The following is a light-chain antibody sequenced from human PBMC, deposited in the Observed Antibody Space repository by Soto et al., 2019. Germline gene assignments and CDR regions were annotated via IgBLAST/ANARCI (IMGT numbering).Light chain of an antibody. CDR2: AAF. J-gene: IGKJ4*01. CDR1: QDIRSD. CDR3: LQHNSYPLT. V-gene: IGKV1-17*02. Sequence: DIQMTQSPSSLSASVGDRVTITCRASQDIRSDLGWYQQKPGKAPQRLIYAAFSLQSGVPSRFSGSRSGTEFTLTISNLQPEDFATYYCLQHNSYPLTFGGGTKVESK.